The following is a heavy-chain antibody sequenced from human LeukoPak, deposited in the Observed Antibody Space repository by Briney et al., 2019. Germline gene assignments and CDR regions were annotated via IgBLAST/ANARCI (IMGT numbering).Heavy chain of an antibody. V-gene: IGHV4-31*03. J-gene: IGHJ3*02. Sequence: SSETLSLTCTVSGGSISSGGYYWSWIRQHPGKGLEWIGYIYYSGSTYYNPSLKSRVTISVDTSKNQFSLKLSSVTAADTAVYYCARERLHSGELSRDAFDIWGQGTMVTVSS. CDR2: IYYSGST. D-gene: IGHD3-16*02. CDR1: GGSISSGGYY. CDR3: ARERLHSGELSRDAFDI.